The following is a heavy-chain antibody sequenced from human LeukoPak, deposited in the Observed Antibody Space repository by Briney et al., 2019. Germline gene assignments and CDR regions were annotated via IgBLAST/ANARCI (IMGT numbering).Heavy chain of an antibody. CDR2: INHSGGST. V-gene: IGHV3-23*01. D-gene: IGHD6-13*01. CDR3: AKSRSSWAEYFQH. J-gene: IGHJ1*01. CDR1: GFTFSSYA. Sequence: EGSLRLSCAASGFTFSSYAMSWVRQAPGKGLEWVSAINHSGGSTYYADSVKGRFTISRDNSKNTLYLQMNSLRVEDTAVYYCAKSRSSWAEYFQHWGQGTLVTVSS.